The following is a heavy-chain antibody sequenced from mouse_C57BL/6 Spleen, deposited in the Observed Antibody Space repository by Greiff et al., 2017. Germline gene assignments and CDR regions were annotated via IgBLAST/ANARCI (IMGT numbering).Heavy chain of an antibody. CDR2: IDPSDSYT. Sequence: QVQLQQPGAELVKPGASVKLSCKASGYTFTSYCMQWVKQRPGQGLEWIGEIDPSDSYTNYNQKFKGKATLTVDTSASTAYMQLSSLTSEDSAVYYCARPGTKAMDYWGQGTSVTVSS. J-gene: IGHJ4*01. V-gene: IGHV1-50*01. CDR1: GYTFTSYC. CDR3: ARPGTKAMDY. D-gene: IGHD2-14*01.